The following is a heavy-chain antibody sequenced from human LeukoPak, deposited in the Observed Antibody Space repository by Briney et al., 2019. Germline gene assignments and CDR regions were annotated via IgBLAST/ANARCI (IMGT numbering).Heavy chain of an antibody. J-gene: IGHJ6*03. D-gene: IGHD5-18*01. CDR2: INHSGST. V-gene: IGHV4-34*01. CDR1: GGSFSGYY. Sequence: SETLSLTCAVYGGSFSGYYWSWIRQPPGKGLEWIGEINHSGSTYYNPSLKSRVTISVDTSKNQFSLKLSSVIAADTAVYYCAREMSGYSYGIYYYYYYMDVWGKGTTVTVSS. CDR3: AREMSGYSYGIYYYYYYMDV.